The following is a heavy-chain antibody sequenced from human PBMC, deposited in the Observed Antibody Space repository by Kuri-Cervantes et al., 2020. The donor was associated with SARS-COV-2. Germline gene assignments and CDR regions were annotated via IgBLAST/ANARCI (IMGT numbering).Heavy chain of an antibody. CDR3: ARDILVLGHNWFDP. CDR2: ISYDGSNK. J-gene: IGHJ5*02. V-gene: IGHV3-30*14. Sequence: GGSLRLSCAASGFTFSSYAMHWVRQAPGKGLEWVAVISYDGSNKYYADSVKGRFTISRDNSKNTLYLQMNSLRAEDTAVYYCARDILVLGHNWFDPWGQGTLVTVSS. CDR1: GFTFSSYA. D-gene: IGHD2-2*01.